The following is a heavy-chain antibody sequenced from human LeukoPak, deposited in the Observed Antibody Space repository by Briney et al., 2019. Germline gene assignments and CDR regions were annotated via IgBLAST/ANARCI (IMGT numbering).Heavy chain of an antibody. J-gene: IGHJ4*02. D-gene: IGHD6-13*01. CDR2: IVGSGGST. CDR1: GFTFNSYA. CDR3: ARGGSIAAAGHPFDY. V-gene: IGHV3-23*01. Sequence: GGSLRLSCAASGFTFNSYAMNWVRQAPGKGLEWVSAIVGSGGSTYYADSVKGRFTISRDNSKNTLYLQMNSLRAEDTAVYYCARGGSIAAAGHPFDYWGQGTLVTVSS.